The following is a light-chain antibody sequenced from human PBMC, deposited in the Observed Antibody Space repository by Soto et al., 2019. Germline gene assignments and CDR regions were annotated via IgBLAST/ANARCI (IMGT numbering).Light chain of an antibody. J-gene: IGLJ1*01. Sequence: QSVLTQPASVSGSPGQSITISCTGTSSDVGNYNLASWYQQHPGKAPKLMIYEGSKRPSGVSNRFSGSKSGNTASLTISGLQAEDEADYYCCSYAGTSTFYVFGTGTKVTVL. CDR2: EGS. V-gene: IGLV2-23*01. CDR1: SSDVGNYNL. CDR3: CSYAGTSTFYV.